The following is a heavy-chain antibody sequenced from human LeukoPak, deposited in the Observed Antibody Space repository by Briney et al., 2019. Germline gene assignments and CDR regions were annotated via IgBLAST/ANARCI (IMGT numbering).Heavy chain of an antibody. CDR2: TYYSGST. CDR1: GGSISGGDYY. D-gene: IGHD2-2*01. V-gene: IGHV4-30-4*08. CDR3: ARGVVPAATRIDY. Sequence: NPSETLSLTCTVSGGSISGGDYYWSWIRQPPGKGLEWIGYTYYSGSTYYNPSLKSRVTISVDTSKNQFSLKLSSVTAADTAVYYCARGVVPAATRIDYWGQGTLVTVSS. J-gene: IGHJ4*02.